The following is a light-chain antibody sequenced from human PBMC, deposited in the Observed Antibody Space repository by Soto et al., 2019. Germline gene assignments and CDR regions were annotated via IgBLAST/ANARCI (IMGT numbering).Light chain of an antibody. V-gene: IGLV1-51*02. CDR2: ENN. J-gene: IGLJ2*01. Sequence: QSVLTQPPSVSAAPGQKVTISCSGSSSNIGNNYVSWYQQLPGTAPKLLIYENNKRPSGIPDRFSGSKSGTSATLGITGLRTGDEADYYCGTWDSSLSAHVVFGGGTKLTVL. CDR1: SSNIGNNY. CDR3: GTWDSSLSAHVV.